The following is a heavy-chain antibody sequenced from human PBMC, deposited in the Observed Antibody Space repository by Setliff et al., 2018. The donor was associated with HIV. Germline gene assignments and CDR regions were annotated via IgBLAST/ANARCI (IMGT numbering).Heavy chain of an antibody. CDR1: GYTFTSYD. Sequence: ASVKVSCKASGYTFTSYDFNWVRQATGQGLEWMGWMNPNSGNTGYAQKFQGRVTMTRNTSISTAYMELSSLKSEDTAVYYCAREAQYSSSWSGRRVTWFDAWGQGTPVTVSS. D-gene: IGHD6-13*01. V-gene: IGHV1-8*02. CDR3: AREAQYSSSWSGRRVTWFDA. J-gene: IGHJ5*02. CDR2: MNPNSGNT.